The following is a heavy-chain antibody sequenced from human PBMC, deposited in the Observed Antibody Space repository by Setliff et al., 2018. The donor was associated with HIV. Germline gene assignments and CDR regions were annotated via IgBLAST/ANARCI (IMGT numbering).Heavy chain of an antibody. CDR3: ERDPAPSSSASYFQH. V-gene: IGHV1-46*01. CDR1: GYTFTSYY. J-gene: IGHJ1*01. D-gene: IGHD6-6*01. CDR2: INPSSGST. Sequence: ASVKVSCKASGYTFTSYYMHWVRQAPGQGLEWMGIINPSSGSTTYAQKFQGRVTMTRDTSTSTVYMELSSLRSEATAVYYCERDPAPSSSASYFQHWGQGTPVTVSS.